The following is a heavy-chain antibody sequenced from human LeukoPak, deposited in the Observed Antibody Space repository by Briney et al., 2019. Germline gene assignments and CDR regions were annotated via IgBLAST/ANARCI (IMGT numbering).Heavy chain of an antibody. CDR3: AQRGSSPSGWYGGGAFDP. CDR1: GFSLSTSGVG. D-gene: IGHD6-19*01. Sequence: SGPTLVNPTQTLTLTCTFSGFSLSTSGVGVGWIRQPPGKALEWLALIYWNDDKRYSPSLKSRLTITKDTSKNQVVLTMTNMDPVDTATYYCAQRGSSPSGWYGGGAFDPWGQGTLVTVSS. V-gene: IGHV2-5*01. CDR2: IYWNDDK. J-gene: IGHJ5*02.